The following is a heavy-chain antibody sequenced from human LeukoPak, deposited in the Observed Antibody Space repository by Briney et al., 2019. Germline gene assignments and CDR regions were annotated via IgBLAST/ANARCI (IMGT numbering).Heavy chain of an antibody. D-gene: IGHD4-23*01. CDR2: ISYDGSNK. CDR1: GFTFSSYA. J-gene: IGHJ2*01. CDR3: AKNNDYGGSYWYFDL. V-gene: IGHV3-30*04. Sequence: GGSLRLSCAASGFTFSSYAMHWVRQAPGKGLEWVALISYDGSNKYYADSVKGRFTISRDNSKNTLYLQMNSLRAEDTAVYYCAKNNDYGGSYWYFDLWGRGTLVTVSS.